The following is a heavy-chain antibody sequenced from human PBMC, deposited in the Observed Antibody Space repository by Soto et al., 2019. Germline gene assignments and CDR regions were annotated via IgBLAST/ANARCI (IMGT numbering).Heavy chain of an antibody. CDR2: ITSSGSYV. D-gene: IGHD3-3*02. V-gene: IGHV3-21*01. CDR3: VKDEGIEAMDV. J-gene: IGHJ6*02. Sequence: GSLRLSCVTSGFTFSRNTMNWVRQAPGKGLEWVASITSSGSYVYYADSVKGRFSASRDNAKNSLSLQMDSLSPDDTAIYFCVKDEGIEAMDVWGRGTTVTVSS. CDR1: GFTFSRNT.